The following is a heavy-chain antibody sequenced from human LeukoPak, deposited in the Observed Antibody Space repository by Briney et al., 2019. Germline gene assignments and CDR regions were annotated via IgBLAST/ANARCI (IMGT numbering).Heavy chain of an antibody. D-gene: IGHD3-22*01. CDR2: ISASGGST. CDR1: GFTFSSYA. J-gene: IGHJ3*02. V-gene: IGHV3-23*01. Sequence: GGSLRLSCAASGFTFSSYAMSWVRQAPGKGLEWVSAISASGGSTYYADSVKGRFTISRDNSKNTLYLQMNSLRAEDTAVYYCAKGRITMIVVVITGGIDAFDIWGQGTMVTVSS. CDR3: AKGRITMIVVVITGGIDAFDI.